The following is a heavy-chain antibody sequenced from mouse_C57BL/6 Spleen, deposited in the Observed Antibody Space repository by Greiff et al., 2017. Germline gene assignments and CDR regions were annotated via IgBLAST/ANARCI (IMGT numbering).Heavy chain of an antibody. D-gene: IGHD1-1*01. V-gene: IGHV3-6*01. CDR2: ISYDGSN. Sequence: EVQLQQSGPGLVKPSQSLSLTCSVTGYSITSGYYWNWIRQFPGNKLEWMVYISYDGSNNYNPSLKNRISFTRDTSKNQFFLKFKSVTTDDTATYYCARDRGYYDGSSHWYFEVWGTGTTVTVSS. CDR1: GYSITSGYY. CDR3: ARDRGYYDGSSHWYFEV. J-gene: IGHJ1*03.